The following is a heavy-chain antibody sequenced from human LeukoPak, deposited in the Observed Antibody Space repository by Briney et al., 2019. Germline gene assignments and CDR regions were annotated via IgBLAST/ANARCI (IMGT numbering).Heavy chain of an antibody. CDR2: ISSTSSYI. Sequence: GGSLRLSCAAPGFTFSSYSMNWVRQAPGKGLEWVSSISSTSSYIYYADSVKGRFTISRDSAKNSLYLQMNSLRAEDTAVYYCAGSYSSSQNDYWGQGTLVTVSS. J-gene: IGHJ4*02. CDR1: GFTFSSYS. V-gene: IGHV3-21*01. CDR3: AGSYSSSQNDY. D-gene: IGHD6-6*01.